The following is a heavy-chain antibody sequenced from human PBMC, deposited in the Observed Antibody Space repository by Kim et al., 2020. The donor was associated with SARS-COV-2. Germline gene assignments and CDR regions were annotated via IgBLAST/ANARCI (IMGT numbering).Heavy chain of an antibody. CDR1: GFTFRRHA. V-gene: IGHV3-23*01. CDR3: AKDLSKYYDYVNENNDAFDI. Sequence: GGSLRLSCAASGFTFRRHAMSWVRQAPGKGLEWVSAISGSGDITFYADSVKGRFAISRDNSKNTLSLLMNSLRAEDTAIYHCAKDLSKYYDYVNENNDAFDIWGQGTMVTVSS. J-gene: IGHJ3*02. D-gene: IGHD3-16*01. CDR2: ISGSGDIT.